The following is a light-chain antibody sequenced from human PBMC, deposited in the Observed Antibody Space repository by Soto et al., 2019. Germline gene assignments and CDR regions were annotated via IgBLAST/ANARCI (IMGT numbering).Light chain of an antibody. CDR2: KAS. V-gene: IGKV1-5*03. CDR3: HQYHNFPRT. CDR1: QSINGW. J-gene: IGKJ1*01. Sequence: DIKLTQSPSTLSASVGDRVTITCRASQSINGWLAWYQQKPGQAPNLLIYKASTLESGVPSRFSGSGSGTEVTLTVSSLQPDAFATYYCHQYHNFPRTFGQGTKVDI.